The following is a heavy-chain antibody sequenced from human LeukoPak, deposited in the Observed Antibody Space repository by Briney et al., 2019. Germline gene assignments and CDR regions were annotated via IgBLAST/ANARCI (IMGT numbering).Heavy chain of an antibody. CDR3: ARVGDWNDLVY. V-gene: IGHV4-59*01. Sequence: WETPSPTCTVSGGSISPYYWSWIRQTPGKGLEWIGYILYSGTTTNYNPSLKSRVTISVDTSKNQFSLKLSSVTAADTAVYYCARVGDWNDLVYWGQGTLVTVSS. J-gene: IGHJ4*02. D-gene: IGHD1-1*01. CDR1: GGSISPYY. CDR2: ILYSGTT.